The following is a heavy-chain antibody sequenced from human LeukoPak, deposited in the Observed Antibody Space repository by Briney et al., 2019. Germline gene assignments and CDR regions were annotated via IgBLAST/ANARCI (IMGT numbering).Heavy chain of an antibody. CDR1: GFTFSSYA. J-gene: IGHJ4*02. V-gene: IGHV3-23*01. D-gene: IGHD1-26*01. CDR3: AKGLVSAIVGATTLDY. CDR2: ISGSGGST. Sequence: PGGSLRLSCAASGFTFSSYAMSWVRQAPGKGLEWVSAISGSGGSTYYADSVKGRFTISRDNSKNTLYLQMNSLRAEDTAVYYCAKGLVSAIVGATTLDYWGQGTLVTVSS.